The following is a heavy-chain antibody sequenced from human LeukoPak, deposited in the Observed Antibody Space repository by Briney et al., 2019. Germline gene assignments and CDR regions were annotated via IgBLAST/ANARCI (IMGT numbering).Heavy chain of an antibody. CDR3: ARDSVTPASRTRFDY. Sequence: ASVKASCKASGYTFTNYGISWVRQAPGQGLEWMGWISAYNGNTNYAQKLQGRVTMTTDTSTSTAYMELRSLRSDDTAVYYCARDSVTPASRTRFDYWGQGTLVTVSS. J-gene: IGHJ4*02. V-gene: IGHV1-18*04. CDR2: ISAYNGNT. CDR1: GYTFTNYG. D-gene: IGHD2-2*01.